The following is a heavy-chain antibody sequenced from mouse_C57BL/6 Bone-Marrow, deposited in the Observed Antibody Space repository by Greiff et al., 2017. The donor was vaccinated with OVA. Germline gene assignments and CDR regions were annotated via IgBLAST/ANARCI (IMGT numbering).Heavy chain of an antibody. CDR1: GYTFTSYW. CDR3: ERGNCYFDY. Sequence: QVQLQQSGAELVKPGASVKLSCKASGYTFTSYWMHWVKQRPGQGLEWIGMIHPNSGSTNYNEKFKSKATLTVDKSSSTAYMQLSSVTSEDSAVYCCERGNCYFDYWGQGTTLTVSS. CDR2: IHPNSGST. J-gene: IGHJ2*01. V-gene: IGHV1-64*01.